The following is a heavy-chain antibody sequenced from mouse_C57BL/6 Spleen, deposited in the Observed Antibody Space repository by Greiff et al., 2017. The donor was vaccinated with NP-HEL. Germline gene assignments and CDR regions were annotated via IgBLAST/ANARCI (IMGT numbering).Heavy chain of an antibody. CDR3: ARDLRGTRGFAY. CDR2: ISDGGSYT. CDR1: GFTFSSYA. D-gene: IGHD3-3*01. V-gene: IGHV5-4*01. Sequence: EVHLVESGGGLVKPGGSLKLSCAASGFTFSSYAMSWVRQTPEKRLEWVATISDGGSYTYYPDNVKGRFTFSRDNAKNNLYLQMIHLKSEDAAMYYCARDLRGTRGFAYWGQGTLVTVSA. J-gene: IGHJ3*01.